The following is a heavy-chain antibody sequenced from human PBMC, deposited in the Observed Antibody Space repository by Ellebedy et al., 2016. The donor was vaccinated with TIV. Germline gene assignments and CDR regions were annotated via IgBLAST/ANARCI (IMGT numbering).Heavy chain of an antibody. V-gene: IGHV1-69*13. CDR2: VIPILGAV. D-gene: IGHD6-19*01. CDR1: GDILSSYA. Sequence: AASVKVSCKASGDILSSYAISWVRQAPGQGLEWMGGVIPILGAVNYAQDFQGRVTITADAFTYTSHMLLSSLRSDDTVIYYCVRIEVGGWALDHWGQGTLVTVSS. J-gene: IGHJ4*02. CDR3: VRIEVGGWALDH.